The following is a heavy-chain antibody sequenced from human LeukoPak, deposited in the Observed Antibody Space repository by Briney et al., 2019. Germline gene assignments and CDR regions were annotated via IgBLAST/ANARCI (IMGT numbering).Heavy chain of an antibody. Sequence: GGSLRLSCAASGFTFSSYAMSWVRQAPGKGLEWVSAISGSGGSTYYADSVKGRFTISRDNFKNTLYLQMNSLRAEDTAVYYCAKAGSEVGGFYYYYGMDVWGQGTTVTVSS. CDR3: AKAGSEVGGFYYYYGMDV. D-gene: IGHD1-26*01. CDR1: GFTFSSYA. CDR2: ISGSGGST. V-gene: IGHV3-23*01. J-gene: IGHJ6*02.